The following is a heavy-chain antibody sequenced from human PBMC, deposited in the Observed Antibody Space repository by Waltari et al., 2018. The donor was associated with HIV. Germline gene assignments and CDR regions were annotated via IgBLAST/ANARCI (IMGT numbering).Heavy chain of an antibody. D-gene: IGHD1-26*01. CDR3: VRNGGSFDY. J-gene: IGHJ4*02. CDR2: VWYDGKTK. CDR1: RIPLTNYG. V-gene: IGHV3-33*08. Sequence: QEQLVESGGDVVQPGRSLRLSCSVSRIPLTNYGIHWIRQAPGKGLEWLALVWYDGKTKCYADSVKGRCTISRDNAKNSLYLQMNSLRAEDTAVYYCVRNGGSFDYWGQGTLVTVSS.